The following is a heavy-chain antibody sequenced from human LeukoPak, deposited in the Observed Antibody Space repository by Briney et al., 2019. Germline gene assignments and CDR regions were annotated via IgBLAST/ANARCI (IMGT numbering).Heavy chain of an antibody. V-gene: IGHV1-18*01. CDR1: GYTFSSYT. D-gene: IGHD2-2*01. CDR3: ARQNLSTGAFDI. CDR2: ISAYNGNT. J-gene: IGHJ3*02. Sequence: ASVKVSCKASGYTFSSYTMNWVRQAPGQGLEWMGWISAYNGNTNYAQKLQGRVTMTTDTSTSTAYMELRSLRSDDTAMYYCARQNLSTGAFDIWGQGTMVTVSS.